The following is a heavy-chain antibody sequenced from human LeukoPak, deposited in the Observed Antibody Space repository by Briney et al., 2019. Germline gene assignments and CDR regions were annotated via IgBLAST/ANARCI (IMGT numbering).Heavy chain of an antibody. Sequence: HWEALKTPRKGPGYRFTYYWIGWVRQIPGKGPEGMWGIYHCDSDTRYSPSIQGQGTISADKSNRTAFLQWSSLKASDTGMDYCASAAGTNIAEYFQHWGQGTLVTVST. J-gene: IGHJ1*01. V-gene: IGHV5-51*01. D-gene: IGHD6-13*01. CDR1: GYRFTYYW. CDR3: ASAAGTNIAEYFQH. CDR2: IYHCDSDT.